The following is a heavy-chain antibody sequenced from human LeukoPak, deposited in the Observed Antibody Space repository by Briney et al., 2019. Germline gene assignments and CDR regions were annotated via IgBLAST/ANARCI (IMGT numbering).Heavy chain of an antibody. CDR1: GFTFSSYA. CDR3: AKEWSGYYGMDV. Sequence: PGGSLRLSCAASGFTFSSYAMIWVRQAPGKGLEWVSGISGSGGSTYYADSMKGRFTISRDNSKNTLHLQMNSLRAEDTAVYYCAKEWSGYYGMDVWGQGTTVTVSS. V-gene: IGHV3-23*01. J-gene: IGHJ6*02. D-gene: IGHD2-15*01. CDR2: ISGSGGST.